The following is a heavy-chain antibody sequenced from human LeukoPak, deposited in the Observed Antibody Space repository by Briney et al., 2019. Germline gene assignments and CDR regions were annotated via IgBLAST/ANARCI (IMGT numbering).Heavy chain of an antibody. Sequence: GESLKISCKGSGYSFTSYWIGWVRQMPGKGLEWMGIIYPGDSDTRYSPSFQGQVTISADKSISTAYLQWSSLKASDTAMYYCARHVGYYDSSGYYYYFDYWGQGTLVTVSS. CDR3: ARHVGYYDSSGYYYYFDY. D-gene: IGHD3-22*01. CDR2: IYPGDSDT. V-gene: IGHV5-51*01. J-gene: IGHJ4*02. CDR1: GYSFTSYW.